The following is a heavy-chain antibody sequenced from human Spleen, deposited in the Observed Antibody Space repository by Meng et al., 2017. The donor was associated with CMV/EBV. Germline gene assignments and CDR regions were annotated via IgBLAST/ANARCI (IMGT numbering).Heavy chain of an antibody. J-gene: IGHJ4*02. CDR2: IKQDGSEK. V-gene: IGHV3-7*01. CDR3: ARVAARPRVGLDY. Sequence: GESLKISCVVSGFTFSSYAMHWVRQAPGKGLEWVANIKQDGSEKYYVDSVKGRFTISRDNAKNSLYLQMNSLRAEDTAVYYCARVAARPRVGLDYWGQGTLVTVSS. D-gene: IGHD6-6*01. CDR1: GFTFSSYA.